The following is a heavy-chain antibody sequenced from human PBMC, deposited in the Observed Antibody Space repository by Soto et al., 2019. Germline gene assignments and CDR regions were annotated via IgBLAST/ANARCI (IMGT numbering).Heavy chain of an antibody. Sequence: ETLSLTCTVSGGSISSSSYYWGWIRQPPGKGLEWIGSIYYSGSTYYNPSLKSRVTISVDTSKNQFSLKLSSVTAADTAVYYCARPSRWGHFDYWGQGTLVTVSS. CDR3: ARPSRWGHFDY. J-gene: IGHJ4*02. D-gene: IGHD2-21*02. CDR1: GGSISSSSYY. V-gene: IGHV4-39*01. CDR2: IYYSGST.